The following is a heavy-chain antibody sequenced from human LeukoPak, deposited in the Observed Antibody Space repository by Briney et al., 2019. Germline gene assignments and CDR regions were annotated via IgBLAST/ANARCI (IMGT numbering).Heavy chain of an antibody. CDR3: ARGQRRHTDMAPSFDY. CDR2: INSDGSST. Sequence: GGSLRLSCAASGFTFSSYWMHWVRQAPGKGLVWVSRINSDGSSTGYADSVKGRFTISRDNAKNTLYLQMNSLRAEDTAVYYCARGQRRHTDMAPSFDYWGQGTLVTVSS. V-gene: IGHV3-74*01. D-gene: IGHD5-18*01. CDR1: GFTFSSYW. J-gene: IGHJ4*02.